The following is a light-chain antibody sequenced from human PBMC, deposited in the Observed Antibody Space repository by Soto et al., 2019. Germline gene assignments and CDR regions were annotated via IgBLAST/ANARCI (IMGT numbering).Light chain of an antibody. CDR2: SAS. Sequence: EIVLTQSPGTLSLSPGERGTLSCRASQNLGTLYLAWFQQKSGQAPRLLIYSASRRATGIPDRFTGSGSGTDFTLTISRLEPEDFAVYYCQHYGTSLYTFGQGTKLEIK. V-gene: IGKV3-20*01. CDR1: QNLGTLY. CDR3: QHYGTSLYT. J-gene: IGKJ2*01.